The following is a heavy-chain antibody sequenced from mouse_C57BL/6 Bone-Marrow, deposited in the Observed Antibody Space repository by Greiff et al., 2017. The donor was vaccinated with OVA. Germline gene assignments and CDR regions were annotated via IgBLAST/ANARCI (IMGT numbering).Heavy chain of an antibody. V-gene: IGHV5-6*01. CDR1: GFTFSSYG. J-gene: IGHJ3*01. CDR2: ISSGGSYT. Sequence: EVKLVESGGDLVKPGGSLKLSCAASGFTFSSYGMSWVRQTPDKRLEWVATISSGGSYTYYPDSVKGRFTISKDNSNNPLYLQMSSLKSEDTAMYYCTRRGGGAYWGQGTLVTVSA. CDR3: TRRGGGAY.